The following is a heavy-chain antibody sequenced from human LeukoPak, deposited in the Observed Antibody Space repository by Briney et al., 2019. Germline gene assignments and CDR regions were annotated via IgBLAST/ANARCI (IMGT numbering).Heavy chain of an antibody. D-gene: IGHD3-9*01. V-gene: IGHV3-43*02. J-gene: IGHJ4*02. CDR3: AKDQNYDILTGYLDY. CDR2: ISGDGGST. CDR1: GFTFDDYA. Sequence: GGSLRLSCAASGFTFDDYAMHWVRQAPGKGLEWVPLISGDGGSTYYADSVKGRFTISRDNSKNSLYLQMNSLRTEDTALYYCAKDQNYDILTGYLDYWGQGTLVTVSS.